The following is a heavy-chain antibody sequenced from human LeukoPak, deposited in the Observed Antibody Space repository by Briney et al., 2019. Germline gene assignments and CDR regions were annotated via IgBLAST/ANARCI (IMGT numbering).Heavy chain of an antibody. CDR3: ARDHEFASDY. J-gene: IGHJ4*02. CDR2: IKKDGSEK. V-gene: IGHV3-7*01. CDR1: GFTFSSYW. Sequence: GGSLRLSCAAPGFTFSSYWMSWVRQAPGKGLEWVANIKKDGSEKYYVDSVKGRFTTSRDNAKNSLYLQMNSLRAEDTAVYYCARDHEFASDYWGQGTLVTVSS.